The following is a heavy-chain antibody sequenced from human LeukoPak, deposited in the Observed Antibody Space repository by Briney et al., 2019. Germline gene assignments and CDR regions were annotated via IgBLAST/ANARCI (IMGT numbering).Heavy chain of an antibody. J-gene: IGHJ4*02. CDR1: GYSFTSYG. V-gene: IGHV7-4-1*02. Sequence: GASVKVSCKASGYSFTSYGINWVRQAPGQGLEWMGWINTNTGNPTYAQGFTGRFVFSLDTSVSTAYLQISSLKAEDTAVYYCARADATTVVTDWGQGTLVTVSS. CDR2: INTNTGNP. CDR3: ARADATTVVTD. D-gene: IGHD4-23*01.